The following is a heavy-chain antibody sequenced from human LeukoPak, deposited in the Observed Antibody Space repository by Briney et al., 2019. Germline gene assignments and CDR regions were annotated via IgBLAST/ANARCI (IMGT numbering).Heavy chain of an antibody. CDR3: ARVHDSYNSLDC. V-gene: IGHV3-30-3*01. D-gene: IGHD5-24*01. Sequence: GKSLRLSCAASGFTFSSYAMHWVRQAPGKGLEGVAFISYDGTDKNHADSVKGRFTISRDNSKNMLYLQKNSLRAEDTAVCYCARVHDSYNSLDCWGQGTLVTVSS. CDR2: ISYDGTDK. CDR1: GFTFSSYA. J-gene: IGHJ4*02.